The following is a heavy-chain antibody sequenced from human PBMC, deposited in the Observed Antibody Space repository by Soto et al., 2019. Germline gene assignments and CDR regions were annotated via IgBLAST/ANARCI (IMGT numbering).Heavy chain of an antibody. J-gene: IGHJ4*02. CDR2: INHSGST. D-gene: IGHD2-15*01. CDR1: ARSFSAYY. Sequence: SETLSLTCSVYARSFSAYYWTWIRQPPGEGLEWIGEINHSGSTNYNPSLKSRVTILVDTSKNQFSLNLSSVTAADTAVYYCARGGRYCSGGSCYDYWGQGTLVTVPQ. V-gene: IGHV4-34*01. CDR3: ARGGRYCSGGSCYDY.